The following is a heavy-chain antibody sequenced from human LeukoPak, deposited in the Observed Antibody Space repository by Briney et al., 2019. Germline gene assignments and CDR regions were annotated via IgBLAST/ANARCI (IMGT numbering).Heavy chain of an antibody. CDR3: AKDWSSGWYDSRAFDY. CDR2: IIPIFGTA. CDR1: GGTFSSYA. Sequence: SVKVSCKASGGTFSSYAISWVRQAPGQGLEWMGGIIPIFGTANYAQKFQGRVTITADKSTSTAYMELSSLRSEDTAVYYCAKDWSSGWYDSRAFDYWGQGTLVTVSS. J-gene: IGHJ4*02. D-gene: IGHD6-19*01. V-gene: IGHV1-69*06.